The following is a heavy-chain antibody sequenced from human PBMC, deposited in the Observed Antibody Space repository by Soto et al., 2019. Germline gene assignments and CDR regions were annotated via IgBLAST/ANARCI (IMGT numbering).Heavy chain of an antibody. D-gene: IGHD3-22*01. CDR3: ASMADYYDSSGRGPHFDY. V-gene: IGHV1-69*13. J-gene: IGHJ4*02. Sequence: SVKVSCKASGGTFSSYAISWVRQAPGQGLEWMGGIIPIFGTANYAQKFQGRVTITADESTSTAYMALSSLRSEDTAVYYCASMADYYDSSGRGPHFDYWGQGTLVTVSS. CDR1: GGTFSSYA. CDR2: IIPIFGTA.